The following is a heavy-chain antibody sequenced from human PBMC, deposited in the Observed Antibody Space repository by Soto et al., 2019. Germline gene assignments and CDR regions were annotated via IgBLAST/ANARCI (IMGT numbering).Heavy chain of an antibody. Sequence: GXSWKVSCEASGGTFSSYAISWVRQAPGQGLEWMGGIIPIFGTANYAQKFQGRVTITADKSTSTAYMELSSLRSEDTAVYYCARGSDWNYPGFDYWGQGTLVTVSS. CDR2: IIPIFGTA. V-gene: IGHV1-69*06. CDR3: ARGSDWNYPGFDY. D-gene: IGHD1-7*01. J-gene: IGHJ4*02. CDR1: GGTFSSYA.